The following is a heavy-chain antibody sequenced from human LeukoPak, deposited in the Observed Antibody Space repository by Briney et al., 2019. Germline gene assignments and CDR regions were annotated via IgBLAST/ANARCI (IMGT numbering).Heavy chain of an antibody. CDR2: IYYSGST. Sequence: SETLSLTCTVSGGSISSGDYYWSWIRQPPGKGLEWIGYIYYSGSTYYNPSLKSRVTISVDTSKNQFSLKLSSVTAADTAVYYCARGGSGSYYQPNTYYFDYWGQGTLDTVSS. CDR1: GGSISSGDYY. V-gene: IGHV4-30-4*01. D-gene: IGHD3-10*01. J-gene: IGHJ4*02. CDR3: ARGGSGSYYQPNTYYFDY.